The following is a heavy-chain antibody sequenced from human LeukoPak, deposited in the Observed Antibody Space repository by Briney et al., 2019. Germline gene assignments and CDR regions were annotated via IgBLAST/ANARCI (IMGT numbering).Heavy chain of an antibody. V-gene: IGHV3-30*18. CDR2: ISYDGSDK. D-gene: IGHD3-22*01. CDR3: AKDLDSSGYFLVFDY. Sequence: SGGSLRLSCAASGFIFSSYGMHWVRQAPGKGLEWVAVISYDGSDKYYADSVKGRFTISRDNSKNTLYLQMNSLRAEDTAVYYCAKDLDSSGYFLVFDYWGQGTLVTVSS. CDR1: GFIFSSYG. J-gene: IGHJ4*02.